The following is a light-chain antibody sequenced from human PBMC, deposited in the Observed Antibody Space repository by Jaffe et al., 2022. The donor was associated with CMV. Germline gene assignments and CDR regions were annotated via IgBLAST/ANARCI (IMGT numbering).Light chain of an antibody. V-gene: IGLV1-40*01. CDR2: GNT. CDR1: SSNIGAGYD. J-gene: IGLJ2*01. Sequence: QSVLTQPPSVSGAPGQRVTISCTGSSSNIGAGYDVQWYQQLPGTAPKLLIYGNTNRPSGVPDRFSGSKSGTSASLAITGLQAEDEADYYCQSYDINLPRVFGGGTKLTVL. CDR3: QSYDINLPRV.